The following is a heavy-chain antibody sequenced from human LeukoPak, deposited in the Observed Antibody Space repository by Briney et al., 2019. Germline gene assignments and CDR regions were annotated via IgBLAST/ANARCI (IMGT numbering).Heavy chain of an antibody. D-gene: IGHD2-15*01. CDR1: GFTFSRNS. J-gene: IGHJ5*02. V-gene: IGHV3-30-3*01. CDR2: ISYDGNNR. Sequence: GRSLRLSCAVSGFTFSRNSMHWVRQAPGKGLEWVTVISYDGNNRHYADSVKGRFTISRDNSKDTLYLQMNSLRPEDTAVYYCAREALTGSWHWFDPWGQGTLVTVSS. CDR3: AREALTGSWHWFDP.